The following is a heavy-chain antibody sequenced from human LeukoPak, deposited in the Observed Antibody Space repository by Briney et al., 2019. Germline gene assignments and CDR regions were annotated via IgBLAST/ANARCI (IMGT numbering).Heavy chain of an antibody. CDR1: GGSFSGYY. J-gene: IGHJ6*02. CDR3: ARGLAADGMDV. CDR2: INHSGNT. Sequence: TSSETLSLTCAVYGGSFSGYYWSWIRQPPGEGLEWIGEINHSGNTNYNPSLKNRVTISLDTSKNQFSLKLSSVTAADTAVYYCARGLAADGMDVWGQGTTVTVSS. D-gene: IGHD6-25*01. V-gene: IGHV4-34*01.